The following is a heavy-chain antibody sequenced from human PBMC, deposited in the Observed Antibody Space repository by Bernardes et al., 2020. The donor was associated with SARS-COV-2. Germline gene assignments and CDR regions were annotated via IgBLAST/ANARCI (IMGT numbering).Heavy chain of an antibody. CDR1: GFTFSSYA. D-gene: IGHD4-4*01. CDR2: ISKDGSNE. Sequence: GGSLRLSCAASGFTFSSYAMHWVRQAPGQGLEWLAAISKDGSNEYYTDSVKGRFTISRDNSKNTLFLQMSSLRAEDTSVYYCAREAFAVKSYSNSGGIDSWGQGTLATVSS. J-gene: IGHJ4*02. CDR3: AREAFAVKSYSNSGGIDS. V-gene: IGHV3-30-3*01.